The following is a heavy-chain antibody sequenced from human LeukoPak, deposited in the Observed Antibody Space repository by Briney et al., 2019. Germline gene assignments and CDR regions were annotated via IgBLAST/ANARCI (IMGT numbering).Heavy chain of an antibody. CDR3: ARVVLRIAVAGTEDY. V-gene: IGHV1-18*01. D-gene: IGHD6-19*01. CDR2: ISAYNGNT. Sequence: ASVKVSCKASGYTFTGYGISWVRQAPGQGLEWMGWISAYNGNTNYAQKLQGRVTMTTDTSTSTAYMELRSLRSDDTAVYYCARVVLRIAVAGTEDYWGQGTLVTVSS. CDR1: GYTFTGYG. J-gene: IGHJ4*02.